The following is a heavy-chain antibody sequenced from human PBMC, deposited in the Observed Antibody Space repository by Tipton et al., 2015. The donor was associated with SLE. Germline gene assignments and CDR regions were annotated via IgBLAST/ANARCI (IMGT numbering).Heavy chain of an antibody. CDR1: GFTFSSYA. CDR2: ISGSGGST. V-gene: IGHV3-23*01. J-gene: IGHJ6*02. CDR3: ASSFTYSGSYYRGGNYYYGLDV. D-gene: IGHD1-26*01. Sequence: SLRLSCAASGFTFSSYAMSWVRQAPGKGLEWVSAISGSGGSTYYADSVKGRFTISRDNSKNTLYLQMNSLRAEDTAVYYCASSFTYSGSYYRGGNYYYGLDVWGRGTTVTVSS.